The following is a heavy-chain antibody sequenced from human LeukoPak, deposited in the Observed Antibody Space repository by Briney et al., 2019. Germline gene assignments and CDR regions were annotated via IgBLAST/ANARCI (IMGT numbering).Heavy chain of an antibody. D-gene: IGHD5-24*01. CDR3: ARLKKGEMATTDY. CDR2: IYYSGST. CDR1: GGSISSYY. V-gene: IGHV4-59*01. Sequence: SETLSLTCTVSGGSISSYYRSWIRQPPGKGLEWIGYIYYSGSTNYNPSLKSRVTISVDTSKNQFSLKLSSVTAADTAVYYCARLKKGEMATTDYWGQGTLVTVSS. J-gene: IGHJ4*02.